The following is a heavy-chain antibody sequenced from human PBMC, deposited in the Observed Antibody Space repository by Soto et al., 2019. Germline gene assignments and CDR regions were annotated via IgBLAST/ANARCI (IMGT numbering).Heavy chain of an antibody. V-gene: IGHV3-30*18. J-gene: IGHJ6*02. CDR3: AKVIRADSTSSNFYYYSGLDV. CDR1: GFTFRTYG. D-gene: IGHD6-6*01. CDR2: ISNTGINK. Sequence: QVQLVESGGGVVQPGRSLRLSCAASGFTFRTYGMHWVRQATGKGLEWLAVISNTGINKYYADSVKGRFTISRDNSRDILFLQIISLRGEDTAIYYCAKVIRADSTSSNFYYYSGLDVWGQGTTVTVSS.